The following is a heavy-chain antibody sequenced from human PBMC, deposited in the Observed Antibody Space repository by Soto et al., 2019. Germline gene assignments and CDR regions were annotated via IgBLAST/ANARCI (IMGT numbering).Heavy chain of an antibody. J-gene: IGHJ5*02. V-gene: IGHV1-18*01. CDR1: GYTFTSYG. Sequence: QVPLVQSGAEVKKPGASVKVSCKASGYTFTSYGISWVRQAPGQGLEWMGWISAYNGNTNYAQKLQGRVTMTTDTSTSTAYMELRSLRSDDTAVYYCARDRKLGYSSSWTQGGRYNWFDPWGQGTLVTVSS. CDR2: ISAYNGNT. D-gene: IGHD6-13*01. CDR3: ARDRKLGYSSSWTQGGRYNWFDP.